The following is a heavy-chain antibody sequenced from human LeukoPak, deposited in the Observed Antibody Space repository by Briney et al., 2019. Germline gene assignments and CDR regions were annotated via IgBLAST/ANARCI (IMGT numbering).Heavy chain of an antibody. Sequence: GGSLRLSCVASGFTFSSYWMTWVRQAPGKGLEWVANIKEDGSATFYVGSVKGRFTISRDNTKNSLYLQMNSLRAEDTAVYYCARETTWYSSSWYLTPDAFDIWGQGTMVTVSS. CDR2: IKEDGSAT. CDR1: GFTFSSYW. J-gene: IGHJ3*02. V-gene: IGHV3-7*03. CDR3: ARETTWYSSSWYLTPDAFDI. D-gene: IGHD6-13*01.